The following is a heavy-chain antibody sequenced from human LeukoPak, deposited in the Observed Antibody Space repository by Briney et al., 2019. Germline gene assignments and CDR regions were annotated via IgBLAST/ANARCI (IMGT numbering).Heavy chain of an antibody. D-gene: IGHD3-10*01. J-gene: IGHJ4*02. CDR2: ISTSGGAT. CDR1: GFTFSSYA. Sequence: PGGSLRLSCAASGFTFSSYAMSWVRQAPGKGLEWVSSISTSGGATYYADSVKGRFTISRDNSKNTLSLQMNSLRVDDTAVYYCAKDHGVWFGEFKIDCWGQGTLVTVSS. V-gene: IGHV3-23*01. CDR3: AKDHGVWFGEFKIDC.